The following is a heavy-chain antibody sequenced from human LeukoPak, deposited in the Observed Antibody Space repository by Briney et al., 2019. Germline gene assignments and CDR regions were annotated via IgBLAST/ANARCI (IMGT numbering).Heavy chain of an antibody. CDR2: INPNSDDT. Sequence: ASVKVSCKASGYTFTAYYIHWVRQAPGQGLEWMGWINPNSDDTSYAQNFQGRVTMTSDTSITTAYMELSRLTFDDAAVYYCARGPPVEYWGQGTLVSVSS. V-gene: IGHV1-2*02. CDR1: GYTFTAYY. J-gene: IGHJ4*02. CDR3: ARGPPVEY.